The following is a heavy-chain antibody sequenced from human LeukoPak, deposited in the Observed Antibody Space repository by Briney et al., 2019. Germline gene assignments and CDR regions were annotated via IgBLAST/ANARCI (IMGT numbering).Heavy chain of an antibody. Sequence: GGSLRLSCAASGFRFSSYAMSWVRQAPGKGLEWVSAISGSGVSTYYADSVKGRFTVSRGNSKNTLYLQMSSLRAEDTAVYYCAKDERNWNYNLASQTYDWGQGTLVTVSS. D-gene: IGHD1-7*01. V-gene: IGHV3-23*01. CDR3: AKDERNWNYNLASQTYD. CDR1: GFRFSSYA. J-gene: IGHJ4*02. CDR2: ISGSGVST.